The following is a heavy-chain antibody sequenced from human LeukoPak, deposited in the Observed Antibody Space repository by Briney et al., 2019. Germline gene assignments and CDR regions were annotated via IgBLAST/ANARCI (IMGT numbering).Heavy chain of an antibody. Sequence: SETLSLTCSVSGGSISSYYWSWIRQPAGKGLEWIGRIYTSGSTNYNPSLKSRVTMSVDTSKNQFSLKLSSVTAADTAVYYCARDRATRGWFDPWGQGTLVTVSS. J-gene: IGHJ5*02. CDR3: ARDRATRGWFDP. V-gene: IGHV4-4*07. CDR1: GGSISSYY. CDR2: IYTSGST. D-gene: IGHD5-12*01.